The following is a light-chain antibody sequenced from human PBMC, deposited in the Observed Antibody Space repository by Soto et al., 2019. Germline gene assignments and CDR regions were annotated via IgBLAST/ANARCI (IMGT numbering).Light chain of an antibody. CDR2: EAS. CDR3: QQRKNWPPLT. V-gene: IGKV3-11*01. Sequence: EIVLTQSPATLSLPPGERATLSCRASQSVSSYLAWYQQKPGQAPRLLIYEASNRATGIPARFSGSGSGTDFTLTISSLEPEDFAVYYCQQRKNWPPLTFGGGTKVEIK. CDR1: QSVSSY. J-gene: IGKJ4*01.